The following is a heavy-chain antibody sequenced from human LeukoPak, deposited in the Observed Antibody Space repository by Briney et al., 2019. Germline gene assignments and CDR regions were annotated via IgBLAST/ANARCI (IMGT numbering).Heavy chain of an antibody. Sequence: SETLSLTCTVSGGSFSGSSYYWGWIRQPPGKGLEWIGTIYYGGSTYYNPSLKSRATISLDTSKNQFSLNPNSVTAADTAVYYCARHWEDYGDYVHGLDYWGQGTLITVSS. V-gene: IGHV4-39*01. CDR1: GGSFSGSSYY. J-gene: IGHJ4*02. CDR2: IYYGGST. D-gene: IGHD4-17*01. CDR3: ARHWEDYGDYVHGLDY.